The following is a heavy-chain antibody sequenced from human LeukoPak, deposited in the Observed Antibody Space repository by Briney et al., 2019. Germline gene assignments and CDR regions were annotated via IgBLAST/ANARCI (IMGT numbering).Heavy chain of an antibody. D-gene: IGHD6-19*01. CDR3: ARSIAVAGTGGYFDC. CDR2: ISSSSSHI. CDR1: GFTFSSYS. V-gene: IGHV3-21*01. Sequence: GGSLRLSCAASGFTFSSYSMNWVRQAPGEGLEWVSSISSSSSHIYYADSLKGRFTISRDNAKNSLYLQMNSLRAEDTAVYYCARSIAVAGTGGYFDCWGQGTLVTVSS. J-gene: IGHJ4*02.